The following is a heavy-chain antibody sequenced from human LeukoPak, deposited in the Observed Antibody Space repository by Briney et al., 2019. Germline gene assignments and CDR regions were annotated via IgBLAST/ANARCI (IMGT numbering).Heavy chain of an antibody. J-gene: IGHJ4*02. V-gene: IGHV4-59*08. CDR1: GGSINSHY. D-gene: IGHD6-19*01. Sequence: SSETLSLTCAVSGGSINSHYWGWIRQPPGKGLQWIGDIYYTGKINYNPSLKSRVTMTLDTSKDHLSLNLTSVLAADTAIYYCVRRDTGWNYFDYWGQGILVTVSS. CDR3: VRRDTGWNYFDY. CDR2: IYYTGKI.